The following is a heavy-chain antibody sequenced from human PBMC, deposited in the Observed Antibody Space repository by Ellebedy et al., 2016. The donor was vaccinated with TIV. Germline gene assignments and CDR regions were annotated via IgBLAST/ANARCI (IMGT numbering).Heavy chain of an antibody. CDR2: ISGSGGST. Sequence: GESLKISCAASGFTFSSYAMSWVRQAPGKGLEWVSAISGSGGSTYYADSVKGRFTISRDNSKNTLYLQMNSLRAEDTAVYYCAKDRRVGAAANFDYWGQGTLVTVSS. CDR3: AKDRRVGAAANFDY. J-gene: IGHJ4*02. CDR1: GFTFSSYA. D-gene: IGHD6-13*01. V-gene: IGHV3-23*01.